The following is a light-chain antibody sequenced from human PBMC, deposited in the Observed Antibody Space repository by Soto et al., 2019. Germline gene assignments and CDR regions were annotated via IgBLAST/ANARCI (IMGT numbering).Light chain of an antibody. CDR3: QSKV. V-gene: IGLV1-40*01. CDR2: GNN. CDR1: SSNIRAGYD. J-gene: IGLJ2*01. Sequence: QPVLTQPPSVSGAPGQRVTISCTGTSSNIRAGYDVNWYQQLPGTAPKLLIYGNNKRPSGVPDRFSGSKSGTSASLAITGLQAEDEADYYCQSKVFGGGTKLTVL.